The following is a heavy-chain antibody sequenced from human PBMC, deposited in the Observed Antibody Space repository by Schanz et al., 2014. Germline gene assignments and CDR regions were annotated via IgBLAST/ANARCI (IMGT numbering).Heavy chain of an antibody. CDR3: ARGGARRFPVVPDAIQGLRGHYYYYYLDV. J-gene: IGHJ6*03. V-gene: IGHV4-31*03. D-gene: IGHD2-2*02. Sequence: QVQLQESGPGLVKPSQTLSLTCTVSGGSISSGGYYWSWIRQHPGKGLEWIGYIYYSGSTYYNPSRKSRVTISVDTSKNQFSLKLSSVTAADTAVYYCARGGARRFPVVPDAIQGLRGHYYYYYLDVWGKGTTXTASS. CDR1: GGSISSGGYY. CDR2: IYYSGST.